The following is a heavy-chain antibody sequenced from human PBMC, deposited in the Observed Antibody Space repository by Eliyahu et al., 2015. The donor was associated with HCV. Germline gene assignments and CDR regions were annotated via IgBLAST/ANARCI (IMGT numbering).Heavy chain of an antibody. J-gene: IGHJ6*03. CDR3: TTGAPGGFDYYLDV. Sequence: EVQLVESGGGLVKPGGSLRLSCAASGFTFSKAWMSWVRQAPGKGLGWIWRIKSKNDGGATDYAAPVKGRFTISRDDSKSTLYLQMNSLKTEDTAVYYCTTGAPGGFDYYLDVWGQGTTVTVSS. CDR2: IKSKNDGGAT. D-gene: IGHD3-10*01. CDR1: GFTFSKAW. V-gene: IGHV3-15*01.